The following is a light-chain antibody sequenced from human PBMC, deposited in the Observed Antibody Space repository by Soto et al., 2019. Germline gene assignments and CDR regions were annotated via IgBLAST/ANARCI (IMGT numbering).Light chain of an antibody. V-gene: IGLV6-57*04. J-gene: IGLJ2*01. CDR3: QSYDSSNQV. CDR1: SGSIASNY. CDR2: EDN. Sequence: NFMLTQPHSVSESPGKTVNISCTRSSGSIASNYVQWYQQRPGSAPTTVIYEDNQRPSGVPDRFSGSIDSSSNSASLTISGLKTEDDADYYCQSYDSSNQVLGGGTKLTVL.